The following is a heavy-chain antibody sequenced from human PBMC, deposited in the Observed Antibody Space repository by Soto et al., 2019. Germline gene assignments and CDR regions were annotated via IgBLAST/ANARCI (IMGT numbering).Heavy chain of an antibody. V-gene: IGHV4-61*01. J-gene: IGHJ6*02. CDR1: GGSVSSGSYY. D-gene: IGHD6-13*01. Sequence: PSETLSLTCTVSGGSVSSGSYYWSWIRQPPGKGLEWIGYIYYSGSTNYNPSLKSRVTISVDTSKNQFSLKLSSVTAADTAVYYCATIAAARIYYYYGMDVWGQGTTVTVSS. CDR3: ATIAAARIYYYYGMDV. CDR2: IYYSGST.